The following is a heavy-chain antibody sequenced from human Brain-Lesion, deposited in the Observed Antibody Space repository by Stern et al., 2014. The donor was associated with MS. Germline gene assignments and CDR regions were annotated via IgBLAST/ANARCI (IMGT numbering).Heavy chain of an antibody. CDR3: ATLSPGSGGNYYRHFDY. CDR2: FDHDEGET. D-gene: IGHD1-26*01. V-gene: IGHV1-24*01. Sequence: QVQLVESGAEVKKPGASVKVSCKVSGYTLTELSLHWVRQAHRKGLEWMGGFDHDEGETINAQKFQGSVTMTEASSTDSAYMELSSLRSEDTALYYCATLSPGSGGNYYRHFDYWGQGTLVTVSS. J-gene: IGHJ4*02. CDR1: GYTLTELS.